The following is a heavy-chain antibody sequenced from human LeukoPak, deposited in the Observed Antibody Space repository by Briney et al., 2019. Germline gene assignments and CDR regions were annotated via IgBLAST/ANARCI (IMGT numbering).Heavy chain of an antibody. Sequence: GGSLRLSCAASGFTVSSNYMSWVRQAPGKGLEWVSVIYSGGSTYYADSVKGRFTISRDNSKNTLYLQMNSLRAEDTAVYYCAKGLRFQLRHNWFDPWGQGTLVTVSS. D-gene: IGHD2-2*01. CDR3: AKGLRFQLRHNWFDP. J-gene: IGHJ5*02. CDR2: IYSGGST. V-gene: IGHV3-53*01. CDR1: GFTVSSNY.